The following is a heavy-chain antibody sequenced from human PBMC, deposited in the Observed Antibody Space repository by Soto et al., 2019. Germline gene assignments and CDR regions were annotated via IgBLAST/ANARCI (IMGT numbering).Heavy chain of an antibody. D-gene: IGHD3-22*01. J-gene: IGHJ4*02. CDR1: GYTFTSYA. CDR3: ARGSGYYYWDDY. Sequence: ASVKVSCKASGYTFTSYAMHWVRQAPGQRLEWMGWINAGNGNTKYSQKFQGRVTITRDTSASTAYMELSSLRSEDAAVYYCARGSGYYYWDDYWGQGTLVTVSS. CDR2: INAGNGNT. V-gene: IGHV1-3*01.